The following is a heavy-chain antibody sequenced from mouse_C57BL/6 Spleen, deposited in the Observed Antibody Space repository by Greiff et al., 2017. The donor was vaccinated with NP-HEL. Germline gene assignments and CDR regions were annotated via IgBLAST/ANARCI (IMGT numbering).Heavy chain of an antibody. Sequence: EVKLMESGGGLVKPGGSLKLSCAASGFTFSDYGMHWVRQAPEKGLEWVAYISSGSSTIYYADTVKGRFTISRDNAKNTLFLQMTSLRSEDTAMYYCARKLRDYAMDYWGQGTSGTVSS. V-gene: IGHV5-17*01. CDR3: ARKLRDYAMDY. J-gene: IGHJ4*01. CDR2: ISSGSSTI. D-gene: IGHD1-1*01. CDR1: GFTFSDYG.